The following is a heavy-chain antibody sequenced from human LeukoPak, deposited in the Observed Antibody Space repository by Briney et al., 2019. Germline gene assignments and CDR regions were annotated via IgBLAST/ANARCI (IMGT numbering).Heavy chain of an antibody. CDR2: ISEDGINK. CDR3: AKDRETTASGTFDY. CDR1: GFTFSNYG. J-gene: IGHJ4*02. Sequence: GGSLRLSCAASGFTFSNYGMHCVRQAPGKGLEWVAGISEDGINKYYADSVKARFTISRDNSNNTLLLQMNNLRADETAVYYCAKDRETTASGTFDYWGQGALVTVSS. D-gene: IGHD6-13*01. V-gene: IGHV3-30*18.